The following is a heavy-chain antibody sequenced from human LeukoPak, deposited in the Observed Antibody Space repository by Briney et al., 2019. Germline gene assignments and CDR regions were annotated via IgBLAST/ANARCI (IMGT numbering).Heavy chain of an antibody. V-gene: IGHV3-30*18. CDR1: GFTFNNYG. Sequence: GKSLRLSCAASGFTFNNYGMHWVRQAPGKGLEWVAVISYDGRNIHYPDSVKGRFTISRDISTDTLWLQMDSLRTEDTAVYYCAKGPLRGTAAAIDYWGQGTQVTVSS. CDR3: AKGPLRGTAAAIDY. D-gene: IGHD2-2*01. J-gene: IGHJ4*02. CDR2: ISYDGRNI.